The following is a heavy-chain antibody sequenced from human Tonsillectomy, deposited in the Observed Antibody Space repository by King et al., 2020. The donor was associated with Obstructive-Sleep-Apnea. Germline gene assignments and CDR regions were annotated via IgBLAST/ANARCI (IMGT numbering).Heavy chain of an antibody. CDR1: GFTFSSYA. D-gene: IGHD3-9*01. CDR3: AKDLISRYDILTGYYGFDP. V-gene: IGHV3-23*04. CDR2: IRGSGGST. J-gene: IGHJ5*02. Sequence: VQLVESGGGLVQPGGSLRLSCAASGFTFSSYAMNWVRQAPGKGLECVSAIRGSGGSTYYADSVKGRFTISRDNSENTLYLQMNSLRAEDTAVYYGAKDLISRYDILTGYYGFDPWGQGTLVTVSS.